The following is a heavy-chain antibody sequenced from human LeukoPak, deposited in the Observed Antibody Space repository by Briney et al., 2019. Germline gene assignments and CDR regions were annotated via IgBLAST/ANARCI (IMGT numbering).Heavy chain of an antibody. J-gene: IGHJ4*02. CDR2: IYYSGNT. V-gene: IGHV4-59*04. CDR3: ARQTGSGLFILP. CDR1: GGSITSYY. Sequence: SETLSLTCTVSGGSITSYYWSWIRQPPGKGLEWIGYIYYSGNTYYNASLKSQVSISIDTSKNQFSLKLTSVTAADTAVYYCARQTGSGLFILPGGQGTLVTVSS. D-gene: IGHD3/OR15-3a*01.